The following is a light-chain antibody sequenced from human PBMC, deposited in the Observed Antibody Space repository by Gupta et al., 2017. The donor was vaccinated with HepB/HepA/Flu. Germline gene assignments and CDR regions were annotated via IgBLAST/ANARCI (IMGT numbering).Light chain of an antibody. V-gene: IGKV3-15*01. CDR1: QSVSNK. J-gene: IGKJ2*02. CDR2: GAS. CDR3: QQKSSCPRT. Sequence: ELVMKQSPATLSVSPGERATLACRASQSVSNKLAWYQQQPGQAPRLLIYGASTRATGVPARFSGSGSGTEFTLTISSRQSEDFAVYYCQQKSSCPRTFGQGTKVEIK.